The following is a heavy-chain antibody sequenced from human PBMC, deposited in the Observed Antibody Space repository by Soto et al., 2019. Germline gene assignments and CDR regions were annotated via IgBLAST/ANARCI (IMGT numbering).Heavy chain of an antibody. CDR1: GYTFDNYA. CDR3: ARVQYSGYDFKLAFDI. CDR2: IHAGNGYT. D-gene: IGHD5-12*01. Sequence: QVQLVQSGAQVKKPGASVKVSCKASGYTFDNYALHWVRQAPGRRLEWMGWIHAGNGYTKYSQCFLGRVTITRCTSAITVHIDLSRLRYEYTAVYYCARVQYSGYDFKLAFDIWGQGTMVTVSS. J-gene: IGHJ3*02. V-gene: IGHV1-3*01.